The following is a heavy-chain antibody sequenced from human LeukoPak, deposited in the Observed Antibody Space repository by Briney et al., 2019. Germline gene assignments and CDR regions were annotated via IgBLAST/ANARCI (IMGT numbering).Heavy chain of an antibody. J-gene: IGHJ3*02. V-gene: IGHV4-59*01. CDR2: IYHTGST. D-gene: IGHD6-19*01. CDR3: ARDRTAAGIDTFDI. Sequence: PSETLSLTCTVSGGSIGGYYWSWIRQPPPKGLEWIGYIYHTGSTSYSPSLKSRLTISVDTSKKQFSLKLNSVTAADTAVYYCARDRTAAGIDTFDIWGQGTMVTVSS. CDR1: GGSIGGYY.